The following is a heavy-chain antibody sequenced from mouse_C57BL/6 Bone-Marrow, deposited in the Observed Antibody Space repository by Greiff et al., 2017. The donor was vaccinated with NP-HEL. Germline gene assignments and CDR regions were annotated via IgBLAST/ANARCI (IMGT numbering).Heavy chain of an antibody. CDR1: GFNIKDDY. V-gene: IGHV14-4*01. Sequence: VQLQQSGAELVRPGASVKLSCTASGFNIKDDYMHWVKQRPEQGLEWIGWIDPENGDTEYASKFQGKATITADTSSNTAYLQLSSLTSEDTAVYYCTTFHYYAMDYWGQGTSVTVSS. CDR3: TTFHYYAMDY. J-gene: IGHJ4*01. CDR2: IDPENGDT.